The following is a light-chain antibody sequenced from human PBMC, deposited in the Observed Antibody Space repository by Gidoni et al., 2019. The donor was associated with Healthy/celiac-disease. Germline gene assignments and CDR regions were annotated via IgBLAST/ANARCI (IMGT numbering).Light chain of an antibody. J-gene: IGKJ1*01. CDR2: GAS. CDR3: QQYGSSPTWT. CDR1: QSVSSSY. Sequence: EIVLTQSPGPLSLSPGERATHSCRASQSVSSSYLDWYQQKPGQAPRLLIYGASSRATGIPDRFSGSGSGTDFTLTISRLEPEDFAVYYCQQYGSSPTWTFGQGTKVEIK. V-gene: IGKV3-20*01.